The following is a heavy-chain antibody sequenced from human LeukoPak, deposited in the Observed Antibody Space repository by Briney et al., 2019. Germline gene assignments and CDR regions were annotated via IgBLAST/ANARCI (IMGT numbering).Heavy chain of an antibody. CDR1: GFTFSSYE. D-gene: IGHD3-3*01. Sequence: GGSLRLSCAASGFTFSSYEMNWVRQAPGKGLEWVSYISSSGSTIYYADSVKGRFTISRDNAKNSLYLQMNSLRAEDTAVYYCVRGGPIFGVVTNWFDPWGQGTLVTVSS. CDR3: VRGGPIFGVVTNWFDP. CDR2: ISSSGSTI. J-gene: IGHJ5*02. V-gene: IGHV3-48*03.